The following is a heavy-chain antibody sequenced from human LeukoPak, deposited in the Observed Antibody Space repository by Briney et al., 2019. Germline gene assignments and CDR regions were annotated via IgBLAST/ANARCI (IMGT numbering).Heavy chain of an antibody. D-gene: IGHD1-26*01. CDR1: GGTFSSYA. Sequence: GASVKVSCKASGGTFSSYAISWVRQAPGQGLEWMGGIIPIFGTANYAQKFQGRVTITTDESTSTAYMELSSLRSEDTAVYYCASRGSYLGGSGGAFDIWGQGTMVTVSS. CDR3: ASRGSYLGGSGGAFDI. CDR2: IIPIFGTA. J-gene: IGHJ3*02. V-gene: IGHV1-69*05.